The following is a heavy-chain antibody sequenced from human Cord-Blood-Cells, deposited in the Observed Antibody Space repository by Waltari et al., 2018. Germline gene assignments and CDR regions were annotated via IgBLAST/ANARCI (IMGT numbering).Heavy chain of an antibody. J-gene: IGHJ3*02. CDR2: INPNSVGT. Sequence: QVQLVQSGAEVKKPGASVKVSCKASGYTFTGYYMHWVRQAPGQGLEWMGWINPNSVGTNYAQKFQGWVTMTRDTAISTAYMELSRLRSDDTAVYYCARPLGYCSGGSCYYDAFDIWGQGTMVTVSS. D-gene: IGHD2-15*01. CDR3: ARPLGYCSGGSCYYDAFDI. CDR1: GYTFTGYY. V-gene: IGHV1-2*04.